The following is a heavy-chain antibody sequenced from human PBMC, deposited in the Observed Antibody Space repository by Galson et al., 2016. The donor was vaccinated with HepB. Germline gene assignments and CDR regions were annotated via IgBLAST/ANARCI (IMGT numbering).Heavy chain of an antibody. V-gene: IGHV4-59*01. D-gene: IGHD2-21*02. Sequence: SETLSLTCTISGGSISSYYWSWIRQTPGKGLEWIGCIYKSGSTNYSPSLNSRVTLSVDSSKNQFSLNLASVTAADTAVYYCARGVTGTPYFDLWGPGALITVSS. J-gene: IGHJ4*02. CDR2: IYKSGST. CDR1: GGSISSYY. CDR3: ARGVTGTPYFDL.